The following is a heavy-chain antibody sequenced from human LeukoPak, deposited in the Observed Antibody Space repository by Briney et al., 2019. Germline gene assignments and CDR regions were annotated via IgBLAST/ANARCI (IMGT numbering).Heavy chain of an antibody. CDR1: GYTFTGYY. J-gene: IGHJ4*02. CDR2: INPSSGGT. D-gene: IGHD3-3*01. CDR3: PRVTRIAIFGVINIRHDY. Sequence: ASVKVTCKASGYTFTGYYIHWVRQAPGQGLEWMGWINPSSGGTNYAQKFQGRVTMTRDTSITTVYMNLSSLRSDDTAVYYCPRVTRIAIFGVINIRHDYWGQGTLVTVSS. V-gene: IGHV1-2*02.